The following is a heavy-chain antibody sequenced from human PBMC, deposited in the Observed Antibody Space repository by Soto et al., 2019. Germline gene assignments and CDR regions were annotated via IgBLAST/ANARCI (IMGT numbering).Heavy chain of an antibody. CDR3: ARVEDSVDDDYIWGSYRSRGAFDI. CDR2: INHSGST. V-gene: IGHV4-34*01. J-gene: IGHJ3*02. D-gene: IGHD3-16*02. CDR1: GGSFSGYY. Sequence: SETLSLTCAVYGGSFSGYYWSWIRQPPGKGLEWIGEINHSGSTNYNPSLKSRVTISVDTSKNQFSLKLSSVTAADTAVYYCARVEDSVDDDYIWGSYRSRGAFDIWGQGTMVTVSS.